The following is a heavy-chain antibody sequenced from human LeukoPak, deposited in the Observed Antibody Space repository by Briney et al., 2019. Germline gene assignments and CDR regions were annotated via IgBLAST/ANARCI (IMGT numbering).Heavy chain of an antibody. D-gene: IGHD3-22*01. Sequence: GASVTVSFKSSAYTFTDYYMHWVRQAPGQGREWMGWININSGGTNYAQKFQGRVTMTRDTSISTAYMELSRLRSDDTAAYYCARYYYDTSSVFDVWGQGTRVTVSS. CDR1: AYTFTDYY. CDR3: ARYYYDTSSVFDV. CDR2: ININSGGT. V-gene: IGHV1-2*02. J-gene: IGHJ3*01.